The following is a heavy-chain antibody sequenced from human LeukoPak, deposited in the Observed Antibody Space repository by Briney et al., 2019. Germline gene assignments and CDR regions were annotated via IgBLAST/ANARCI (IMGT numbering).Heavy chain of an antibody. V-gene: IGHV3-9*01. J-gene: IGHJ4*02. Sequence: GVSLRLSCAASGFTFDDYAMHWVRQAPGKGLEWVSGISWNSGSIGYADSVKGRFTISRDNAKNSLYLQMNSLRAEDTALYYCAKDRASGGGYYFDYWGQGTLVTVSS. CDR2: ISWNSGSI. CDR3: AKDRASGGGYYFDY. CDR1: GFTFDDYA. D-gene: IGHD2-15*01.